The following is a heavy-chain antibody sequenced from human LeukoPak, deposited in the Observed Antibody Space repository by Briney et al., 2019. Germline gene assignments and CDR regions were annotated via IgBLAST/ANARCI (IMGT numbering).Heavy chain of an antibody. V-gene: IGHV1-2*02. CDR2: INPNSGGT. CDR1: GYTFTGYY. D-gene: IGHD5-12*01. Sequence: ASVKVSCKASGYTFTGYYMHWVRQAPGQGLEWMGWINPNSGGTNYAQKFQGRVTMTRDTSTSTVYMELSSLRSEDTAVYYCARDPGSGYSGLGYWGQGTLVTVSS. CDR3: ARDPGSGYSGLGY. J-gene: IGHJ4*02.